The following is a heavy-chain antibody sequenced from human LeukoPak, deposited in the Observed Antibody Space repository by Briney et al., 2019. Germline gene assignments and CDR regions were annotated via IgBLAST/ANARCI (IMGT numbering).Heavy chain of an antibody. D-gene: IGHD4-17*01. J-gene: IGHJ6*03. Sequence: AASVKVSCKTSGYTFTSYYMHWVRQAPGQGLEWMGWIIPHSGSTNYAQKFQDRVTMTRDTSISIVYMELSRLRFDDTAVYYCARGHYDDPHLYYMDVWGKGTTVTVSS. CDR3: ARGHYDDPHLYYMDV. CDR2: IIPHSGST. CDR1: GYTFTSYY. V-gene: IGHV1-2*02.